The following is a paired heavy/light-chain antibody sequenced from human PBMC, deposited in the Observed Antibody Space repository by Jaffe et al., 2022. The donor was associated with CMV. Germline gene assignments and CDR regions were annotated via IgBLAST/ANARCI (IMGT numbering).Heavy chain of an antibody. J-gene: IGHJ4*02. Sequence: QVQLVQSGAEVKKPGASVKVSCKASGFTFTDYYMHWVRQAPGQGLEWMALINPRGGRTSYKQKFQGRVTITRDTSTTTVYMELSSLRSDDTAVYYCARERGYYDTDGFYLDYWGQGTLVTVSS. CDR3: ARERGYYDTDGFYLDY. CDR1: GFTFTDYY. D-gene: IGHD3-22*01. CDR2: INPRGGRT. V-gene: IGHV1-46*01.
Light chain of an antibody. CDR3: QQSSSAPPT. V-gene: IGKV1-39*01. J-gene: IGKJ2*01. CDR1: HSISNF. CDR2: AAS. Sequence: DIQMTQSPSSLSASVGDRVTITCRTSHSISNFLNWYQQKPGKAPNLLIYAASSLQSGVPSRFSGSGSGTDFTLTINSLQPEDFATYYCQQSSSAPPTFGQGTKLDI.